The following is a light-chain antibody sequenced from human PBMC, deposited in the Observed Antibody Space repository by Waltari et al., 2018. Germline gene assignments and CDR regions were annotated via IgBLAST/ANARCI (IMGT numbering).Light chain of an antibody. CDR3: SSYAGSHTVLL. J-gene: IGLJ2*01. CDR2: EAS. CDR1: SSDIGGYPY. V-gene: IGLV2-8*01. Sequence: QSALTQPPSASGSPGQSVTISCTGTSSDIGGYPYVSWYQQHPGEAPKLILFEASKRSSGVPERFSGSKAGNTASLTVSGLQADDEADYYCSSYAGSHTVLLFGGGTKLTVL.